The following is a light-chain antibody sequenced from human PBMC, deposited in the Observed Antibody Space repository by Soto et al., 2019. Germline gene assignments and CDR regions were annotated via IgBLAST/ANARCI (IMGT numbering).Light chain of an antibody. J-gene: IGLJ1*01. CDR3: TSYTTSNTRQIV. CDR2: DVS. Sequence: QSALTQPASVSGSPGQSITISCTGTSSDVGGYNYVSWYQQQPGKAPKFMIYDVSNRPSGVSNRFSGSKSGNTASLTISGIQAEDEAEYYCTSYTTSNTRQIVFGTGTKVTVL. V-gene: IGLV2-14*01. CDR1: SSDVGGYNY.